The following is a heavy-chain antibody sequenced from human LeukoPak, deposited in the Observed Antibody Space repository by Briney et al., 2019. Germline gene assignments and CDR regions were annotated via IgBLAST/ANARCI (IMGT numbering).Heavy chain of an antibody. D-gene: IGHD3-10*01. J-gene: IGHJ4*02. CDR1: GFTFSDYY. CDR3: ARDMGWYYGSGSDY. CDR2: ISSSGRTI. V-gene: IGHV3-11*04. Sequence: GGSLRLSCAASGFTFSDYYMTWIRQAPGKGLDRVSYISSSGRTIYYAASVKGRFTISRDNAKNSLYLQMKSLRAEDTAVYYCARDMGWYYGSGSDYWGQGTLVTVSS.